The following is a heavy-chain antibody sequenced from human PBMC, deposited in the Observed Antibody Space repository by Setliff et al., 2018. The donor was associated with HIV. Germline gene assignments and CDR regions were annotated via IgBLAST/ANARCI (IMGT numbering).Heavy chain of an antibody. V-gene: IGHV4-31*03. CDR1: GGSISSGGYY. Sequence: SETLSLTCTVSGGSISSGGYYWSWIRQHPGKGLEWIGYIYYSGATYYNPSPRSRVTISVDSSKNQFSLRLSSLTAADTAVYFCARDLRGARWYFDYWSQGTRVNGS. J-gene: IGHJ4*02. CDR3: ARDLRGARWYFDY. CDR2: IYYSGAT. D-gene: IGHD3-10*01.